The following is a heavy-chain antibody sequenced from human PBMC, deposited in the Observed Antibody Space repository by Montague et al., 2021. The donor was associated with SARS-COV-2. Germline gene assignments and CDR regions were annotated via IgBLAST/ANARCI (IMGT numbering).Heavy chain of an antibody. D-gene: IGHD1-14*01. V-gene: IGHV4-59*01. CDR2: IYNSGTT. CDR1: NVSIKNYS. Sequence: SETLSLTCTVSNVSIKNYSCGWIRQPPGKGLEWIGHIYNSGTTDYNPSLRSRVTISIDTSRNQFSLKLKSVTTADTAIYYCARGDEPYRTADFDYWGQGILVTVSS. J-gene: IGHJ4*02. CDR3: ARGDEPYRTADFDY.